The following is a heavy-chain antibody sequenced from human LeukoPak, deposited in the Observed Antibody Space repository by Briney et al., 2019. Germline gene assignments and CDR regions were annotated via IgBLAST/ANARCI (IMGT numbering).Heavy chain of an antibody. Sequence: SETLSLTCTVSGGSVSSYYWSWIRRPPGKGPEWIGYIYNSGGTNYNPSLKSRVTMSLDTSKNHFSLKLSSVTAADTAMYYCARARRDGYNHLDYWGQGTLVTVSS. CDR2: IYNSGGT. CDR1: GGSVSSYY. D-gene: IGHD5-24*01. J-gene: IGHJ4*02. V-gene: IGHV4-59*02. CDR3: ARARRDGYNHLDY.